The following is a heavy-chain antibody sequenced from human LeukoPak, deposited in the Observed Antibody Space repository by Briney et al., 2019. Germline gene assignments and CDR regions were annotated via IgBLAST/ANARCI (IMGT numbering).Heavy chain of an antibody. D-gene: IGHD3-22*01. CDR2: INTNTGNP. Sequence: ASVKVSCKASGYTFTSYAMNWVRQAPGQGPEWMGWINTNTGNPTYAQGFTGRFVFSLDTSVSTAYLQISSLKAEDTAVYYCARDLALYYYDSSGYYEPDAFDIWGQGTMVTVSS. CDR1: GYTFTSYA. V-gene: IGHV7-4-1*02. CDR3: ARDLALYYYDSSGYYEPDAFDI. J-gene: IGHJ3*02.